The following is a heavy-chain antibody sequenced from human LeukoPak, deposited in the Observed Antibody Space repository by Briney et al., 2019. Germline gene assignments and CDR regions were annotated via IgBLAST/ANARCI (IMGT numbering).Heavy chain of an antibody. J-gene: IGHJ4*02. D-gene: IGHD5-12*01. CDR1: GFTVSTKY. Sequence: GGSERPCCAASGFTVSTKYMSWARQAPGKGLEWVSVIYDIGSTYYADSVKGRFTISRDNSKNTLYLQMNSLRAEDTAMYYCARDGSAYDFDCWGQGTLVTVSS. CDR3: ARDGSAYDFDC. V-gene: IGHV3-66*03. CDR2: IYDIGST.